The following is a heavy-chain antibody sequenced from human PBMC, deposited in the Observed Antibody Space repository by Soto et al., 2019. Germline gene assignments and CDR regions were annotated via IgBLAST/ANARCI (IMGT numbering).Heavy chain of an antibody. D-gene: IGHD2-2*01. V-gene: IGHV1-24*01. J-gene: IGHJ4*02. CDR2: FDPEDGET. Sequence: ASVKVSCKVSGYTLTELSMHWVRQAPGKGLEWMGGFDPEDGETIYAQKFQGRVTITRDTSASTAYMELSSLRSEDTAVYYCASSSLPAAAPTFDYWGQGTLVTVSS. CDR3: ASSSLPAAAPTFDY. CDR1: GYTLTELS.